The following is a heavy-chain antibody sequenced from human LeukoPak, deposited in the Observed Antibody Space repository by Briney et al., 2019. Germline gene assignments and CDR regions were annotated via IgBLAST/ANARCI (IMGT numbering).Heavy chain of an antibody. V-gene: IGHV4-30-4*01. CDR2: IYYSGST. Sequence: SQTLSLTCTVSGGSISSGDYYWSWIRQPPGKGLEWIGYIYYSGSTYYNPSLKSRVTISVDTSKNQFSLKLSSVTAADTAVYYCARGGDLYPMIAIFDYWGQGTLVTVSS. CDR1: GGSISSGDYY. D-gene: IGHD2-21*01. J-gene: IGHJ4*02. CDR3: ARGGDLYPMIAIFDY.